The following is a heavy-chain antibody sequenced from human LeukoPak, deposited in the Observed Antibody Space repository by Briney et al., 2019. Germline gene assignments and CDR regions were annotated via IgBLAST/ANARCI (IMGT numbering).Heavy chain of an antibody. CDR1: GGTFSSYA. V-gene: IGHV1-69*01. CDR2: IIPIFGTA. D-gene: IGHD5-18*01. CDR3: ARVGPTWIQLWSASLDY. J-gene: IGHJ4*02. Sequence: GSSVKVSCKASGGTFSSYAISWVRQAPGQGLEWMGGIIPIFGTANYAQKFQGRVTITADESTSTAYMELSSLRSEDTAVYYCARVGPTWIQLWSASLDYWGQGTLVTVSS.